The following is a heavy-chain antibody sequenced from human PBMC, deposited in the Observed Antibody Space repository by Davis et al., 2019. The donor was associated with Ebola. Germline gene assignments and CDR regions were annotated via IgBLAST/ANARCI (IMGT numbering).Heavy chain of an antibody. V-gene: IGHV6-1*01. CDR3: VRDLDSSGCFDY. CDR1: GDSVSSNSAA. CDR2: TYYRSKWYN. D-gene: IGHD6-19*01. Sequence: PSETLSLTCAISGDSVSSNSAAWNWIRQSPSRGLEWLGRTYYRSKWYNDYAVSVKSRVTINPDTSKNQFSLQLNSVTPEDTAVYYCVRDLDSSGCFDYWGQGTLVTVSS. J-gene: IGHJ4*02.